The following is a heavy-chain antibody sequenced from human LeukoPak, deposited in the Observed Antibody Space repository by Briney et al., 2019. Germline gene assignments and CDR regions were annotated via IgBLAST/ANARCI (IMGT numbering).Heavy chain of an antibody. CDR1: GFTVSSNY. Sequence: GGSLRLSCAASGFTVSSNYMSWVRQAPGKGLEWVSVIYSGGSTCYADSVKGRFTISRDNSKNMLYLQMNSLRAEDTAVYYCARVALHYDILTGYSYYFDYWGQGTLVTVSS. V-gene: IGHV3-53*01. CDR2: IYSGGST. D-gene: IGHD3-9*01. CDR3: ARVALHYDILTGYSYYFDY. J-gene: IGHJ4*02.